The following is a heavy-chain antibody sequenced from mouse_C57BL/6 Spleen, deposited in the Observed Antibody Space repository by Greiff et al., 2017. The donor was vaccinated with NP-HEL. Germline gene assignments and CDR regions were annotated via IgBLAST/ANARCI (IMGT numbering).Heavy chain of an antibody. Sequence: EVQLMESGGGLVKPGGSLKLSCAASGFTFSSYAMSWVRQTPEKRLEWVATISDGGSYTYYPDNVKGRFTISRDNAKNNLYLQMSHLKSEDTAMYYCARAGDYGSSYPYYFDYWGQGTTLTVSS. D-gene: IGHD1-1*01. CDR2: ISDGGSYT. CDR1: GFTFSSYA. CDR3: ARAGDYGSSYPYYFDY. V-gene: IGHV5-4*01. J-gene: IGHJ2*01.